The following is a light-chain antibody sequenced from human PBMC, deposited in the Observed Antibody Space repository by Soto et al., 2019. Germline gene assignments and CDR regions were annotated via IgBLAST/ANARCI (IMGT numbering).Light chain of an antibody. CDR3: SSYTSSNTLL. Sequence: QSALTQPASVSGSPGQSITISCTGTISDVGGYNYVSWYQQHPGKAPKLMIYEVNNRPSGVSDRFSGSKSGNTASLTISGLQAEDEADYYCSSYTSSNTLLFGGGTKLTVL. CDR2: EVN. CDR1: ISDVGGYNY. V-gene: IGLV2-14*01. J-gene: IGLJ2*01.